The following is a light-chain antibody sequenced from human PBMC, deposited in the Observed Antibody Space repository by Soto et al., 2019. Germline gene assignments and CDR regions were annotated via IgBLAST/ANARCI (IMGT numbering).Light chain of an antibody. J-gene: IGLJ2*01. CDR3: SSYTSRSVV. Sequence: QSVLTQPASVSGSPGQSITISCTGTSSDVGGYNYVSWYQQHPGKAPKLMIYEVSNRPSGVSNRFSGSKSGNTASLTISGLQAEDEADYYCSSYTSRSVVFGGGTRLTVL. CDR1: SSDVGGYNY. CDR2: EVS. V-gene: IGLV2-14*01.